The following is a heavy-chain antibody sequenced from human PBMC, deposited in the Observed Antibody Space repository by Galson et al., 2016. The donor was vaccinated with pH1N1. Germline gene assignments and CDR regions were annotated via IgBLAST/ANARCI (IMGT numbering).Heavy chain of an antibody. CDR1: GYSFTSYG. J-gene: IGHJ4*02. Sequence: QSGAEVKKPGASVKVSCKTSGYSFTSYGISWVRQAPGQGLEWMGWINTDRGNTNYAQKFKGRVTMTTDTSTSTAYMELRSLRSDDTAIYYCATDIVSTTETDYWGQGTLLTVSS. D-gene: IGHD5-12*01. CDR3: ATDIVSTTETDY. CDR2: INTDRGNT. V-gene: IGHV1-18*04.